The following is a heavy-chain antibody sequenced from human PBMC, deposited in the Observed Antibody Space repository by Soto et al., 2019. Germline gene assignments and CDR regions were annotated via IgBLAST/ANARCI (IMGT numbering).Heavy chain of an antibody. V-gene: IGHV3-23*01. CDR1: GFTFSDYA. D-gene: IGHD6-13*01. Sequence: PGGSLRLSCAASGFTFSDYAMTWVRQAPGKGLEWVSSISGSGGNTYHADSVKGRFTISRDNSKNTLYLQMNSLRAEDTAVYYCAKYTSTSWSLLDHWGHGTLVTVSS. CDR2: ISGSGGNT. CDR3: AKYTSTSWSLLDH. J-gene: IGHJ5*02.